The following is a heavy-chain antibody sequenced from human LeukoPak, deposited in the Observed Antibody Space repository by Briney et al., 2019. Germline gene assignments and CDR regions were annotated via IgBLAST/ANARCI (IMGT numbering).Heavy chain of an antibody. CDR1: GFTFSIFA. V-gene: IGHV3-30*04. Sequence: GGSLRLSCAAAGFTFSIFAMHWVRQAPGKGLEWVAVVSYDGSYRYYADSVKGRFTISRDNSKNTLYLQMNSLRAEDTAVYYCTRARGYDAAYYCDYGGRGTRVTVSS. CDR2: VSYDGSYR. CDR3: TRARGYDAAYYCDY. D-gene: IGHD1-1*01. J-gene: IGHJ4*02.